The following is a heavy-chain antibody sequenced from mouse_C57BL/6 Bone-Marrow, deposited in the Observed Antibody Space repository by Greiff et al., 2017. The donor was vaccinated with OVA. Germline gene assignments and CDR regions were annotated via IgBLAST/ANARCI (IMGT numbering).Heavy chain of an antibody. CDR3: TTRGLLHMAY. J-gene: IGHJ3*01. CDR2: IDPDNGDT. CDR1: GFNITDDY. D-gene: IGHD2-3*01. Sequence: EVQLQQSGAELVRPGASVKLSCTASGFNITDDYMHWVKQRPEKGLEWIGWIDPDNGDTKYDPKFQGKATMTADPSSTTAYLQLSSLTSEDTAVYYCTTRGLLHMAYWGQGTLVTVSA. V-gene: IGHV14-4*01.